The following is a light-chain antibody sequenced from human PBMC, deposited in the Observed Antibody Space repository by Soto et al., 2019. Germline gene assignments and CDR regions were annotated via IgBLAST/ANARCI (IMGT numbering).Light chain of an antibody. CDR1: KLGDKY. CDR2: QDS. CDR3: QAWDSSTACVV. V-gene: IGLV3-1*01. Sequence: SYELTQPPSVSVSPGQTASITCSGDKLGDKYACWYQQKPGQSPVLVIYQDSQRLSWIRERFSRSNSRQTDTLTISGNQAMDEADHDCQAWDSSTACVVFGGGTKVTVL. J-gene: IGLJ2*01.